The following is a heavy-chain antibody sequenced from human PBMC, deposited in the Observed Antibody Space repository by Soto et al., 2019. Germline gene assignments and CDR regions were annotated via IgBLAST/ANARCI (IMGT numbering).Heavy chain of an antibody. CDR3: ARYPYYYDASGYYYAT. CDR2: ISSDGSNE. J-gene: IGHJ4*02. CDR1: GFTFSTYG. D-gene: IGHD3-22*01. Sequence: QVQLVESGGGVVQPGRSLRLSCAASGFTFSTYGMHWVRQAPGKGLEWVALISSDGSNEYYADSVKGRFTISRDNSQNTLYLQMNTLRAEDTAVYHCARYPYYYDASGYYYATWGQGTLVTVSS. V-gene: IGHV3-30*03.